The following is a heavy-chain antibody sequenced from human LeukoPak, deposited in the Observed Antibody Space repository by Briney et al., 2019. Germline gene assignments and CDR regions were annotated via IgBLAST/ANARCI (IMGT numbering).Heavy chain of an antibody. D-gene: IGHD2-15*01. CDR2: VSSSSSYI. CDR1: GFTFSSYS. CDR3: AAGYCSGGSCYFDI. J-gene: IGHJ3*02. Sequence: GGSLRLSCAASGFTFSSYSMNWVRQAPGKGLEWVSSVSSSSSYIYYADSEKGRFTISRDNAKNSLYLQMNSLRAEDTAVYYCAAGYCSGGSCYFDIWGQGTMVTVSS. V-gene: IGHV3-21*01.